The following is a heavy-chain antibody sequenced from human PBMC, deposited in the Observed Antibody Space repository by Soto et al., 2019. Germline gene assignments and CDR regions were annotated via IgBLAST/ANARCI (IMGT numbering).Heavy chain of an antibody. D-gene: IGHD2-21*01. J-gene: IGHJ6*03. CDR1: GFTFSDHY. V-gene: IGHV3-72*01. Sequence: EVQLVESGGGLVQPGGSLRLSCAASGFTFSDHYMDWVRQAPGKGLEWVGRTRNKANSYTTDYAASVKGRFTISRDDSKNSLYLQMNSLKTEDMAVYYCVRVAQFNYYYYMDVWGKGTTVTVSS. CDR2: TRNKANSYTT. CDR3: VRVAQFNYYYYMDV.